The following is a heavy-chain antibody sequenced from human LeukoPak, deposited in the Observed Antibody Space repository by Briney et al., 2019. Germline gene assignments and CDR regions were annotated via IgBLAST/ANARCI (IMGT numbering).Heavy chain of an antibody. J-gene: IGHJ4*02. CDR2: IYSGGST. CDR3: AREKTGAGLDY. Sequence: GGSLRLSCAASGFTVSSNYKSWVRQAPGKGLEWVSVIYSGGSTYYADSVKGRFAISRDNSKNTLYLQMNSLRAEDTAVYYCAREKTGAGLDYWGQGTLVTVSS. V-gene: IGHV3-66*02. CDR1: GFTVSSNY.